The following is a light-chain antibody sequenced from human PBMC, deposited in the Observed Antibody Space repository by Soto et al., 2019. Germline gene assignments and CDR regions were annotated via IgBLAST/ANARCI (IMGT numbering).Light chain of an antibody. Sequence: QSVLTQPPSASGSPGQSVAISCTGTSSDVGGYNYVSWYQQHPGKAPKLMIYEVNKRPSGVPDRFSGSKSGNTASLTVSGLQAADEAYYSCSSYAGSSNVFGTGTKVTVL. V-gene: IGLV2-8*01. CDR1: SSDVGGYNY. CDR2: EVN. J-gene: IGLJ1*01. CDR3: SSYAGSSNV.